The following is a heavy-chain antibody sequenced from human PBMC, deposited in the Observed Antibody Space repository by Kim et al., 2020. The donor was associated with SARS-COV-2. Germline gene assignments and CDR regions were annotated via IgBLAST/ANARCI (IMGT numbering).Heavy chain of an antibody. CDR3: SWMTTETTFDF. D-gene: IGHD4-4*01. V-gene: IGHV3-15*01. Sequence: TVDYAAPVKGRFTISRDASRNTIYLQMNSQKTEDTAVYYCSWMTTETTFDFWGPGTLVTVTS. CDR2: TV. J-gene: IGHJ4*02.